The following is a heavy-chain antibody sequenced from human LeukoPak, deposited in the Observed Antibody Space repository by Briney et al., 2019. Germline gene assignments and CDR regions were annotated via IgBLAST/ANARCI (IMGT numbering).Heavy chain of an antibody. CDR1: GYTLTELS. D-gene: IGHD3-3*01. J-gene: IGHJ6*03. V-gene: IGHV1-24*01. CDR2: FDPEDGET. Sequence: ASVKVSCKVSGYTLTELSMHWVRQAPGKGLEWMGGFDPEDGETIYAQKFQGRVTMTEDTSTDTAYMELSSLRSEDTAVYYRATIFGVTYYYMDVWGKGTTVTVSS. CDR3: ATIFGVTYYYMDV.